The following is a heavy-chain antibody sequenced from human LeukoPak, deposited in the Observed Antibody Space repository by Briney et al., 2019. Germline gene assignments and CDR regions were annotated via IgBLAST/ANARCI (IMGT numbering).Heavy chain of an antibody. Sequence: SETLSLTCAVYGGSFSGYYWSWIRQPPRKGLEWIGEINHSGSTNYNPSLKSRVTISVDTSKNQFSLKLSSVTAADTAVYYCARGRGYDFWSAYYYMDVWGKGTTVTVSS. V-gene: IGHV4-34*01. CDR3: ARGRGYDFWSAYYYMDV. CDR1: GGSFSGYY. D-gene: IGHD3-3*01. CDR2: INHSGST. J-gene: IGHJ6*03.